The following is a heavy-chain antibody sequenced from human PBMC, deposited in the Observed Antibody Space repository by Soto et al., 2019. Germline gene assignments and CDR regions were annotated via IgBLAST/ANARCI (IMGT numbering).Heavy chain of an antibody. Sequence: SRKGAGDSFVGYWGGRVRQMPGKGLEWMGIIYPGDSDTRYSPSFQGQVTISADKSISTAYLQWSSLKASDTAMYYCARHGGDGYNYREFDYWGQGSLVTVSS. CDR2: IYPGDSDT. CDR1: GDSFVGYW. J-gene: IGHJ4*02. V-gene: IGHV5-51*01. D-gene: IGHD5-12*01. CDR3: ARHGGDGYNYREFDY.